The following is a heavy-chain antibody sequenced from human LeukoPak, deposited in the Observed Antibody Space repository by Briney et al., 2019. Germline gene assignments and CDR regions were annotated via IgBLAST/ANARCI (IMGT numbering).Heavy chain of an antibody. Sequence: GGSLRLSCVASGFTFSTYGMYWVRKAPGKGLEWVAFIRYDGTEEDYADSVKGRFTISRDNSKNTMYLVMNSLRLEDTAVYYCAKVGWGWYQIDYWGRGTLVTVS. CDR2: IRYDGTEE. CDR1: GFTFSTYG. CDR3: AKVGWGWYQIDY. J-gene: IGHJ4*02. V-gene: IGHV3-30*02. D-gene: IGHD6-19*01.